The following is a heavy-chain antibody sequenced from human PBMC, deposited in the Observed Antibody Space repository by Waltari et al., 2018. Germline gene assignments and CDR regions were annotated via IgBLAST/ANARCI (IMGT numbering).Heavy chain of an antibody. V-gene: IGHV1-69*10. D-gene: IGHD3-16*02. Sequence: QVQLVQSGAEVKKPGSSVKVSCKASGGTFSSYAISWVRQAPGQGLEWMGGIIPILGIANYAQKFQGRVTITADKSTSTAYMELSSLRSEDTAVYYCARMPQNDYIWGSYRPPLDAFDIWGQGTMVTVSS. CDR2: IIPILGIA. CDR3: ARMPQNDYIWGSYRPPLDAFDI. CDR1: GGTFSSYA. J-gene: IGHJ3*02.